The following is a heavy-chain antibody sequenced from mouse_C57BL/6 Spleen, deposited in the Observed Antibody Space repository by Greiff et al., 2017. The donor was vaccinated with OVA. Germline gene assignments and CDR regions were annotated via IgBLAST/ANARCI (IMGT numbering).Heavy chain of an antibody. D-gene: IGHD2-1*01. J-gene: IGHJ4*01. CDR1: GFSLTSYG. CDR3: ARNRGNYEDYAMDY. Sequence: VKLMESGPGLVQPSQRLSITCTVSGFSLTSYGVHWVRQSPGKGLEWLGVIWSGGSTDYNAAFISRLSISKDNSKSQVFFKMNSLQADDTAIYYCARNRGNYEDYAMDYWGQGTSVTVSS. CDR2: IWSGGST. V-gene: IGHV2-2*01.